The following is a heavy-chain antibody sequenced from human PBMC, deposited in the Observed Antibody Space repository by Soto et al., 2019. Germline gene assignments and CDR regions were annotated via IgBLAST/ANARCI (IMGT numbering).Heavy chain of an antibody. CDR2: ISGSGGST. J-gene: IGHJ4*02. CDR1: GFTFSSYA. CDR3: AAGISSIAARPSYFDY. V-gene: IGHV3-23*01. D-gene: IGHD6-6*01. Sequence: VGSLRLSCAASGFTFSSYAMSWVRPAPGKGLEWVSAISGSGGSTYYADSVKDRFTISRDNSKNTLYLQMNSLRAEDTAVYYCAAGISSIAARPSYFDYWGQGTLVTVSS.